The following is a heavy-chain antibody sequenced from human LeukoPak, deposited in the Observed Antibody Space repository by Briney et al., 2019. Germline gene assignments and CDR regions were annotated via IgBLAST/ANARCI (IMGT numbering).Heavy chain of an antibody. Sequence: GGSLRLSCAASGFSFSIYGMHWVRQAPGKGLEWVALIWYDESNKYYADSVKGRFTLSRDNSKNTLYLQMNSLRAEDTAVYYCARVAGSGSYYSATLDYWGQGTLVTVSS. J-gene: IGHJ4*02. CDR1: GFSFSIYG. CDR3: ARVAGSGSYYSATLDY. V-gene: IGHV3-33*01. D-gene: IGHD3-10*01. CDR2: IWYDESNK.